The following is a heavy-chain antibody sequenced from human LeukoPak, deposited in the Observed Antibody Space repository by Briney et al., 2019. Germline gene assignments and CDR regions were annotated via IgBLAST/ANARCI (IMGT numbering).Heavy chain of an antibody. V-gene: IGHV4-61*02. J-gene: IGHJ4*02. D-gene: IGHD4-17*01. CDR3: ARSLRYGDYEKGYYFDY. CDR1: GGSISSGSYY. CDR2: IYTSGST. Sequence: SQTLSLTCTVSGGSISSGSYYWSWIRQPAGKGLEWIGRIYTSGSTNYNPSLKSRVTISVDTSKNQFSLKLSSVTAADTAVYYCARSLRYGDYEKGYYFDYWGQGTLATVSA.